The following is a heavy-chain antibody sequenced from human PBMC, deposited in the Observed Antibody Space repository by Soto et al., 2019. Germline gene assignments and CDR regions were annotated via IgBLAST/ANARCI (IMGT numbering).Heavy chain of an antibody. D-gene: IGHD3-10*01. J-gene: IGHJ3*02. CDR3: VRDLSRSGNYKNDAFQI. Sequence: QVQLVESGGGVVQPGRSLRLSCAASGITFRSSGMHWVRQAPGKGLEWVAVMWYDGNTKYYGESVKGRFTISRDTSSNTLYLYMNSLRVDDTAVYYCVRDLSRSGNYKNDAFQIWGQGTMVTVSS. CDR1: GITFRSSG. CDR2: MWYDGNTK. V-gene: IGHV3-33*01.